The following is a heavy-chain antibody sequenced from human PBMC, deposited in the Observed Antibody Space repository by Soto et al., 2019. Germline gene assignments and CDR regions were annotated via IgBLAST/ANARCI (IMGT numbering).Heavy chain of an antibody. CDR1: GYTFTSYG. CDR2: ISAYNGNT. J-gene: IGHJ3*02. CDR3: ARVLGYSYGRQDYAFDI. D-gene: IGHD5-18*01. V-gene: IGHV1-18*01. Sequence: ASVKVSCKASGYTFTSYGISWVRQAPGQGLEWMGWISAYNGNTNYAQKLQGRVTMTTDTSRSTAYMERRRLRSGDTAVYYCARVLGYSYGRQDYAFDIWGQGTMVTVSS.